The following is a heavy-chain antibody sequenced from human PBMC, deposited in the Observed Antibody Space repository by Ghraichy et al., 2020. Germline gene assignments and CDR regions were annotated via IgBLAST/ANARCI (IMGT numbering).Heavy chain of an antibody. Sequence: GGSLRLSCAASGLIFSSYAMTWVRQAPGKGLEWVSAIAGSGGNTYYVDFAEGRFTISRDNSRNTLYLQMNSLRAEDTAVYYCAKEDAVSAVPDYWGQGTLVTFSS. V-gene: IGHV3-23*01. CDR3: AKEDAVSAVPDY. CDR2: IAGSGGNT. D-gene: IGHD2-15*01. CDR1: GLIFSSYA. J-gene: IGHJ4*02.